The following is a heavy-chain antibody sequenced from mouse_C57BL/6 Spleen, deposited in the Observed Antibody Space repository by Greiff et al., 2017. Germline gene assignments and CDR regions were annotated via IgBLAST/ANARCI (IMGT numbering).Heavy chain of an antibody. CDR3: ARWDYGSSLYYAMDY. Sequence: VQLQQSGAELVKPGASVKMSCKASGYTFTSYWITWVKQRPGQGLEWIGDIYPGSGSTNYNEKFKSKATLTVDTSSSTAYMQLSSLTSEDSAVYYCARWDYGSSLYYAMDYWGQGTSVTVSS. CDR1: GYTFTSYW. V-gene: IGHV1-55*01. D-gene: IGHD1-1*01. J-gene: IGHJ4*01. CDR2: IYPGSGST.